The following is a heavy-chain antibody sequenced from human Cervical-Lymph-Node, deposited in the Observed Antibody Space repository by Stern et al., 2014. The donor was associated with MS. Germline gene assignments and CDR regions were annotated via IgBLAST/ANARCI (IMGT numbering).Heavy chain of an antibody. CDR2: ISYNGRDK. CDR1: GFVFRRYA. V-gene: IGHV3-30*04. D-gene: IGHD1-26*01. Sequence: QVQLVESGGGVVQPGRSLRLSCAASGFVFRRYALHWVRQAPGKGLEWVALISYNGRDKYYTDSVKGRFTVSRDNSNNTVDLKMNSLRLEDTAVYYCAKGGSGSYVDWGQGSLVTVSS. J-gene: IGHJ4*02. CDR3: AKGGSGSYVD.